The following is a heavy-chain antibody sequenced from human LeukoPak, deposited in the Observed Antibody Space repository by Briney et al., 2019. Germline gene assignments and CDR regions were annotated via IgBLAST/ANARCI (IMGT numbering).Heavy chain of an antibody. V-gene: IGHV4-59*01. CDR3: ARGNYGDYTFDY. Sequence: PSETLSLTCTVSGGSIGSYYWSWIRLPPGKGLEWIGYLSKSGNTNYSPSLKSRVTIFGDTSKNQFFLKLSSVTAADTAVYYCARGNYGDYTFDYWGQGTLVTVSS. J-gene: IGHJ4*02. D-gene: IGHD4-17*01. CDR2: LSKSGNT. CDR1: GGSIGSYY.